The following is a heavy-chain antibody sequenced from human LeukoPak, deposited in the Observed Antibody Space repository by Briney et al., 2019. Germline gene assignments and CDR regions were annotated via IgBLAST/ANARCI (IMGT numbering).Heavy chain of an antibody. CDR3: ARLGPQFLWSFDY. D-gene: IGHD2-21*01. CDR1: GYRFTSYW. CDR2: IYPGDSDT. V-gene: IGHV5-51*01. J-gene: IGHJ4*02. Sequence: GESLKISCKGSGYRFTSYWIGWVRQMPGKGLEWMGIIYPGDSDTRYGPSFQGHVTISADKSISTAYLAWSSLKASDTAIYYCARLGPQFLWSFDYWGQGTLVTVSS.